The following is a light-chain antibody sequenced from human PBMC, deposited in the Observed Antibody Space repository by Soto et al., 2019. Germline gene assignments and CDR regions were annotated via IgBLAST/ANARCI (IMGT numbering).Light chain of an antibody. CDR3: QQSFNTPRT. CDR1: QSIRTY. V-gene: IGKV1-39*01. J-gene: IGKJ1*01. CDR2: GAS. Sequence: DIQMTQSPSSLSASVGDRVTITCRASQSIRTYVNWYQQKPGKAPNLLIYGASSLQSGVPSRFSGSGSGTDFSLNISSLQPDDFATYYCQQSFNTPRTFGQGNKVEIK.